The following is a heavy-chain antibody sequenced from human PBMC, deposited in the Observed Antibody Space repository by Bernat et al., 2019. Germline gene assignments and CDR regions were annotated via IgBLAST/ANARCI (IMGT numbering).Heavy chain of an antibody. CDR2: ISSSGSTI. V-gene: IGHV3-48*03. Sequence: EVQLVESGGGLVQPGGSLRLSCAASGFTFSSYEMNWVRQAPGKGLEWVSYISSSGSTIYYADSVKGRFTISRGNAKNSLYLQMNSLRAEDTAVYYCARIDWLPPLLYYGMDVWGQGTTVTVSS. CDR1: GFTFSSYE. J-gene: IGHJ6*02. CDR3: ARIDWLPPLLYYGMDV. D-gene: IGHD3-9*01.